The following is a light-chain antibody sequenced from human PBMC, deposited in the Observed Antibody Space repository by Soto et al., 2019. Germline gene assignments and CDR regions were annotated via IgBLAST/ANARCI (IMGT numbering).Light chain of an antibody. CDR1: QSINSN. V-gene: IGKV3D-15*01. J-gene: IGKJ4*01. Sequence: EVLMTQSPATLSVSPGERVTLSCRASQSINSNLAWYQQKPGQAPRVLIYGASSRASGSPDRFSGSGSGTDFTLTISRLEHDDFAFYYCQQYQNWPPLTFGGGTRVEIK. CDR3: QQYQNWPPLT. CDR2: GAS.